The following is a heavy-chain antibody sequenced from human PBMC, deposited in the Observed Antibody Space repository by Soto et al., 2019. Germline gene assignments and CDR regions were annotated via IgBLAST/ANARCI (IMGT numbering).Heavy chain of an antibody. V-gene: IGHV4-34*01. J-gene: IGHJ4*02. CDR2: ISHRGTT. CDR3: ARDRMYSSGWGSSGHYFDY. D-gene: IGHD6-25*01. CDR1: GGSFSDYY. Sequence: SETLSLTCAVYGGSFSDYYWSWLRQPLGKGLEWIGKISHRGTTNYNPSLKSPVTISVDTSKNQFSLRVSSVTAADTAVYYCARDRMYSSGWGSSGHYFDYWGQGTLVTVSS.